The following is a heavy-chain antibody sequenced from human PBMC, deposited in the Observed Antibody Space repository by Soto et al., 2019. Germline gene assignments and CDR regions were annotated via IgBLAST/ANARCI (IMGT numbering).Heavy chain of an antibody. D-gene: IGHD5-18*01. CDR2: MNPNSGNT. CDR1: GYTFTSYG. V-gene: IGHV1-8*01. Sequence: ASVKVSCKASGYTFTSYGTNWVRQATGQGLEWMGWMNPNSGNTGYAQKFQGRVTMTRNTSISPAYMELSSLRSEDTAVYYCARGLLVRYSNAPSDPAFDIWGQGTMVTVSS. CDR3: ARGLLVRYSNAPSDPAFDI. J-gene: IGHJ3*02.